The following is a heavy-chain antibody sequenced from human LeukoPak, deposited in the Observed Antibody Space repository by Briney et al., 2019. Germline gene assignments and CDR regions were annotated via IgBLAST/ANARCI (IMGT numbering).Heavy chain of an antibody. V-gene: IGHV1-2*02. Sequence: GASVKVSCKASGYTFTGYYMHWVRQAPGQGLEWMGWINPNSGDTNYAQKFQGRVTMTRDMSTSTVYMELSSLRSEDTAVYYCARAKGLDYWGQGTLVTVSS. CDR1: GYTFTGYY. CDR2: INPNSGDT. J-gene: IGHJ4*02. CDR3: ARAKGLDY. D-gene: IGHD3-22*01.